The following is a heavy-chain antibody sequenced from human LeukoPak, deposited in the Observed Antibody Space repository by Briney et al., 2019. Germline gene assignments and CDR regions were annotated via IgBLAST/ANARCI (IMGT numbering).Heavy chain of an antibody. V-gene: IGHV3-7*01. Sequence: GGSLRLSCAPSGFTFISYWMSCVRQAPGKGLEWVSNIKQDASEKYYVDSVKGRFTISRDKAKNSLYLQMNSLRAEDTAVYYCARVGSHSGSLSLIKRNYYYYYYMDVWGKGTTVTVSS. CDR3: ARVGSHSGSLSLIKRNYYYYYYMDV. CDR1: GFTFISYW. CDR2: IKQDASEK. J-gene: IGHJ6*03. D-gene: IGHD3-10*01.